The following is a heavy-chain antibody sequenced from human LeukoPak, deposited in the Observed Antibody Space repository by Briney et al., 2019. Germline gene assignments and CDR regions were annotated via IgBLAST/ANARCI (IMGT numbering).Heavy chain of an antibody. CDR1: GFTFSSYW. CDR2: INTDGSST. V-gene: IGHV3-74*01. CDR3: ARDRVVVDAFDI. Sequence: GGSLRLSCAASGFTFSSYWMHWVRQAPGKGLVWVSRINTDGSSTSYADSVKGRFTISRDNAKNTPYLQMNSLRAEDTAVYYCARDRVVVDAFDIWGQGTMVTVSS. D-gene: IGHD2-2*01. J-gene: IGHJ3*02.